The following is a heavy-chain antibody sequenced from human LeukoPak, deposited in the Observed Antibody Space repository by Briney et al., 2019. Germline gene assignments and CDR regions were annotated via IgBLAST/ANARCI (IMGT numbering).Heavy chain of an antibody. D-gene: IGHD1-1*01. CDR2: TYYRSKWYN. V-gene: IGHV6-1*01. J-gene: IGHJ4*02. CDR3: ERERERNQQYDTFDF. CDR1: GDSVSINSAS. Sequence: SQTLSLTYAISGDSVSINSASWNWVRQSPSRGLEWLGRTYYRSKWYNDYAVSVKSRIPINPDTSKTQCSLQLNSVNPEGTALYYCERERERNQQYDTFDFWGQGTLVIVSS.